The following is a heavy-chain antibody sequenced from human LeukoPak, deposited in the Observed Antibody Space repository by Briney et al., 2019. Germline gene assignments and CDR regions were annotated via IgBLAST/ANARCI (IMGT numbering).Heavy chain of an antibody. CDR1: GYTFTSYY. CDR3: ARDEWELLD. Sequence: ASVKLSCKASGYTFTSYYMHWVRQAPGQGLEWMGIINPSGGSTSYAQKFQGRVTMTRDTSTSTVYMALSRLRSEDTDVYYCARDEWELLDRGLGTLVTVPS. V-gene: IGHV1-46*01. CDR2: INPSGGST. D-gene: IGHD1-26*01. J-gene: IGHJ4*02.